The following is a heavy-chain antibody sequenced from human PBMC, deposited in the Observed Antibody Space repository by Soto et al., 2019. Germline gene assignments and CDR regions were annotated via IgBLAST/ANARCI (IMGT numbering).Heavy chain of an antibody. J-gene: IGHJ4*02. Sequence: EVQLVESGGGLVQPGGSLRLSCAASGFTFSTFGMNWVRQAPGKGLEWVSYISTGSNSIYYADSVKGRFTISRDNAKNSLFLQMNSLRDEDTAVYFCARVKYSGSYSPFDYWGQGTLVTVSS. CDR1: GFTFSTFG. V-gene: IGHV3-48*02. D-gene: IGHD1-26*01. CDR2: ISTGSNSI. CDR3: ARVKYSGSYSPFDY.